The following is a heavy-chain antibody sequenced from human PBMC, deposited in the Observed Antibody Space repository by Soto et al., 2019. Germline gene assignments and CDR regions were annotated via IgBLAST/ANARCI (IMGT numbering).Heavy chain of an antibody. CDR3: ARGHIVVVPTVGWLDP. CDR2: MFHSGST. J-gene: IGHJ5*02. CDR1: GYSISSGYY. D-gene: IGHD2-2*01. V-gene: IGHV4-38-2*01. Sequence: SETLSLTCAVSGYSISSGYYWGWIRQPPGKGLEWIGSMFHSGSTYYNPSLKSRVTISVDTSKNLFSLKLSSVTAADTAVYYCARGHIVVVPTVGWLDPWGHGTLVTVSS.